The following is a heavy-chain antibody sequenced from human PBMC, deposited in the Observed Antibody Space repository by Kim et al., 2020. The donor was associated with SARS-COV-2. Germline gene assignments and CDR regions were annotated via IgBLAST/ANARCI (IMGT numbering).Heavy chain of an antibody. J-gene: IGHJ4*02. D-gene: IGHD3-10*01. V-gene: IGHV4-39*01. CDR3: ARRRGTMVRGVIDY. Sequence: NPPLKSRVTISVDTSKNQFSLKLSSVTAADTAVYYCARRRGTMVRGVIDYWGQGTLVTVSS.